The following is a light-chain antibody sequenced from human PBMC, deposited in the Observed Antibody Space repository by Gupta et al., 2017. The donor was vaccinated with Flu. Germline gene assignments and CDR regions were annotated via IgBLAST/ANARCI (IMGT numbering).Light chain of an antibody. CDR1: PSNIGSNI. J-gene: IGLJ3*02. CDR3: AAWDDSLNGWV. V-gene: IGLV1-44*01. Sequence: QSVLTQPPSASGTPGQRVTISCSGGPSNIGSNIVSWFQQLPGTAPRLVIYSNNERPSGVPDRFSGSKSGTSASLAISGLQSEDEADFYCAAWDDSLNGWVFGGGTKLTVL. CDR2: SNN.